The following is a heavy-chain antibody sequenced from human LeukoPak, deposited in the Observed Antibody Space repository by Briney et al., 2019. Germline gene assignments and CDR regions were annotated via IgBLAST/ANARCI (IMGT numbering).Heavy chain of an antibody. V-gene: IGHV3-21*01. CDR3: ARDALYSSSSFDY. D-gene: IGHD6-6*01. CDR1: GFTFSSYS. Sequence: PGGSLRLSCAASGFTFSSYSMNWVRQAPGKGLEWVSSISSSSSYIYYADSVKGRFTISRDNAKNSLYLQMNSLRAEDTAVYYCARDALYSSSSFDYWGQGTLVTVSS. J-gene: IGHJ4*02. CDR2: ISSSSSYI.